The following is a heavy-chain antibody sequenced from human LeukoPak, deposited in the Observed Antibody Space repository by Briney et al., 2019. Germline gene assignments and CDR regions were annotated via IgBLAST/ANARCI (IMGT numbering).Heavy chain of an antibody. CDR3: ARFGPDIVVVPAAIASDAFDI. CDR1: GGTFSSYA. CDR2: IIPIFGTA. Sequence: ASVKVSCKASGGTFSSYAISWVRQAPGQGLEWMGGIIPIFGTANYAQKFQGRVTITADESTSTAYMELSSLRSEDTAVYYCARFGPDIVVVPAAIASDAFDIWGQGTMVTVSS. V-gene: IGHV1-69*13. J-gene: IGHJ3*02. D-gene: IGHD2-2*02.